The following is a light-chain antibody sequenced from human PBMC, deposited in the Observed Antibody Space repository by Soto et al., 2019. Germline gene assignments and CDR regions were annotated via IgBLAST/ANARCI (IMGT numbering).Light chain of an antibody. CDR3: QQYGGSPLFT. Sequence: EIVLTQSPATLSLSPGERATLSCRASQDITTYLAWYQHRPGQGPRLLIYEASKRATGIPARFSGSGSGTDFTLTISRLEPEDFAVYSCQQYGGSPLFTFGPGTRVDFK. CDR2: EAS. CDR1: QDITTY. V-gene: IGKV3-11*01. J-gene: IGKJ3*01.